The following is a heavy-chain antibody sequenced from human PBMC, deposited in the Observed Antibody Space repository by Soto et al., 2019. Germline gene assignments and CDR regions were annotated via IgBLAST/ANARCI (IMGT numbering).Heavy chain of an antibody. J-gene: IGHJ4*02. CDR2: ISAYNGNT. CDR3: ARGTTVETGSY. Sequence: QVQVVQSRAEVKKPGASVKVSCKTSGYTFTDYDINWVRQATGQGLEWMGWISAYNGNTNYAQKLQGRVTMTKDTSTSTAYMELRSLRSDDTAVYYCARGTTVETGSYWGQGTLVTVSS. V-gene: IGHV1-18*01. D-gene: IGHD4-17*01. CDR1: GYTFTDYD.